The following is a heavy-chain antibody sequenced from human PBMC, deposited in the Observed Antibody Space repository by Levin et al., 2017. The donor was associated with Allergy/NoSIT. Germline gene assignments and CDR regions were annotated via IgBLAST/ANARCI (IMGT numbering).Heavy chain of an antibody. J-gene: IGHJ5*02. CDR1: GFTFSSYA. V-gene: IGHV3-23*01. Sequence: GGSLRLSCAASGFTFSSYAMSWVRQAPGKGLEWVSDISDNGAGTYYADSVKGRFTISRDNSKNTLFLLMNSLRAEDTALYYCAKGGLWSPFSWFDPWGQGTLVTVSS. D-gene: IGHD4/OR15-4a*01. CDR3: AKGGLWSPFSWFDP. CDR2: ISDNGAGT.